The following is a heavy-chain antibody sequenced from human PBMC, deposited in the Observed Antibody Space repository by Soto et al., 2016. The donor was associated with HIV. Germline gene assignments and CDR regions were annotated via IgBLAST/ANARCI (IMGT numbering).Heavy chain of an antibody. CDR1: GFSFGDHA. D-gene: IGHD1-26*01. Sequence: EVQMVESGGVVVQPGGSLRLSCAASGFSFGDHALHWVRQVPGKGLEWVSLITWDGITTYYADSVKGRFTISRDNRKNSLYLQMNSLKAEDSALYYCAKDNGRSGSYPYYWGQGTLVTVSS. V-gene: IGHV3-43D*04. CDR2: ITWDGITT. CDR3: AKDNGRSGSYPYY. J-gene: IGHJ4*02.